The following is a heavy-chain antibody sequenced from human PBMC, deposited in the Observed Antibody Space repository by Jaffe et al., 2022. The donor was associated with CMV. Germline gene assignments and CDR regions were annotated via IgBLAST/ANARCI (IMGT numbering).Heavy chain of an antibody. CDR3: ARRKITINAFDI. V-gene: IGHV4-39*01. Sequence: QLQVQESGPGLVKPSETLSLTCTVSGGSISNNTNYWGWIRQPPGKKLEWIGNVFHSGTTYYNPSLKSRITISVDTSKNHFSLKLSSVTAADTAVYYCARRKITINAFDIWGQGTMVTVSS. CDR1: GGSISNNTNY. D-gene: IGHD3-3*01. CDR2: VFHSGTT. J-gene: IGHJ3*02.